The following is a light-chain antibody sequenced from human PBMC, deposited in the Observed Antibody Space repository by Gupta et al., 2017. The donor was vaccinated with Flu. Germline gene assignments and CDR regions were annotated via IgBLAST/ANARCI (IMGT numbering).Light chain of an antibody. CDR2: KSN. CDR1: GINY. CDR3: ATWDDSLSAVV. Sequence: GINYVYWYQQLPGAAPKLIIYKSNQRPSGVPDRFSGSKSGTSASLAISGLRSEDEAEYYCATWDDSLSAVVFGGGTKLTVL. V-gene: IGLV1-47*01. J-gene: IGLJ2*01.